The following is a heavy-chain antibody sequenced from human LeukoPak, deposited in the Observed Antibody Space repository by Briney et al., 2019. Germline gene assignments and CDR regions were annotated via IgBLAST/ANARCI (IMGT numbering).Heavy chain of an antibody. CDR2: INPNSGDT. CDR1: GYSFTGYY. V-gene: IGHV1-2*02. J-gene: IGHJ3*02. CDR3: ARSWGPDAFDI. Sequence: ASVKVSCKASGYSFTGYYTHWVRQAPGQGLEWMGWINPNSGDTKYAQKFQGRVTMTRDTSISTAYMELSRLRSDDTAVYYCARSWGPDAFDIWGQGTMVTVSS. D-gene: IGHD7-27*01.